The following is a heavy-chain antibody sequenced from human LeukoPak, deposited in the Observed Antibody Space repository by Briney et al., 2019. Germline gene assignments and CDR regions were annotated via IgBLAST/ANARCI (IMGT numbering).Heavy chain of an antibody. CDR1: GYTFTGYY. J-gene: IGHJ6*02. V-gene: IGHV1-2*02. CDR3: ARTLGQNYGMDV. Sequence: ASVKVSCKASGYTFTGYYMHWVRQAPGQGLEWMGWINPNSGGTNYAQKFQGRVTMTRDTSISTAYMELSSLRSEDTAVYYCARTLGQNYGMDVWGQGTTVTVSS. D-gene: IGHD3-16*01. CDR2: INPNSGGT.